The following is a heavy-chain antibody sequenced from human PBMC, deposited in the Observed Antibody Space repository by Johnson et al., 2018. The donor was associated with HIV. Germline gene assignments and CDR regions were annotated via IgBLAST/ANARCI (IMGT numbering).Heavy chain of an antibody. CDR1: GFTFSSYA. J-gene: IGHJ3*02. V-gene: IGHV3-64*01. Sequence: VQLVESGGGVVQPGTSLRLSCAASGFTFSSYAMHWVRQAPGKGLEYVSAISSNGGSTYYANSVKGRFTISRDNSKNTLYLQMNSLRAEDTAVYYCARVGRGLVTDDDFDIWGQGTMVTVSS. CDR2: ISSNGGST. D-gene: IGHD6-19*01. CDR3: ARVGRGLVTDDDFDI.